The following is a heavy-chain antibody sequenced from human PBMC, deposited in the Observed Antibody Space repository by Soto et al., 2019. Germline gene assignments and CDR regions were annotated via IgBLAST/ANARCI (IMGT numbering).Heavy chain of an antibody. CDR1: GFTFSSYA. D-gene: IGHD3-3*01. V-gene: IGHV3-23*01. CDR2: ISSSGGST. CDR3: AKDKEDLRFLEWLLYDY. Sequence: GGSLRLSCAASGFTFSSYAMSWVRQAPGKGLEWVSAISSSGGSTYYADSVKGRFTISRDNSKNTLYLQMNSLRAEDTAVYYCAKDKEDLRFLEWLLYDYWGQGTLVTVSS. J-gene: IGHJ4*02.